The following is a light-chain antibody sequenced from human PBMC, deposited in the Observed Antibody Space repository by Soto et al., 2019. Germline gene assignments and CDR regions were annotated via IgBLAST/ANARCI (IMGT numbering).Light chain of an antibody. V-gene: IGKV3-20*01. CDR1: QSVSGSY. CDR3: HQYGSPSR. CDR2: GAS. Sequence: EIVLTQSPGTLSLSPGERATLSCRASQSVSGSYLAWYQQKPGQAPRLLIYGASNRATGIADRFGGSGGGADFLLTSSRLEDEDFAVYCCHQYGSPSRFGQGTKVEIK. J-gene: IGKJ1*01.